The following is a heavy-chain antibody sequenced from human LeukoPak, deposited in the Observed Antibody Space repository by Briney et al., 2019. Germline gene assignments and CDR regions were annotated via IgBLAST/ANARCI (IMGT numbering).Heavy chain of an antibody. J-gene: IGHJ6*03. V-gene: IGHV1-2*06. CDR1: GYTFTGYY. D-gene: IGHD3-22*01. Sequence: GASVKVSCKASGYTFTGYYMHWERQAPGQGLEWMGRINPNSGGTNYAQKFQGRVTMTRDTSISTAYMELSRLRSDDTAVYYCARDPYYYDSSGYYQNYYYYMDVWGKGTTVTVSS. CDR2: INPNSGGT. CDR3: ARDPYYYDSSGYYQNYYYYMDV.